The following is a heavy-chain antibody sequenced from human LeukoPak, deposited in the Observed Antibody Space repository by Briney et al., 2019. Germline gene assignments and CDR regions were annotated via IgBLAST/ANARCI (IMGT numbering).Heavy chain of an antibody. V-gene: IGHV5-10-1*01. D-gene: IGHD5-12*01. CDR2: IDPSDSYT. J-gene: IGHJ4*02. CDR3: ARHRPGYRNGYASFDY. Sequence: GVSLRISCKGSGYSFSTYWISWVRQMPGKGLEWMGRIDPSDSYTNYSPSFQGHVTISPDKSISTAYLQWSSLKASDTAMYYCARHRPGYRNGYASFDYWGQGTLVTVSS. CDR1: GYSFSTYW.